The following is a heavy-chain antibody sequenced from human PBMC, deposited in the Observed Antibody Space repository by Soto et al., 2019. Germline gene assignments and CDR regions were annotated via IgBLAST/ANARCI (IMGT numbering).Heavy chain of an antibody. Sequence: QVQLQESGPGLVKPSQTLSLTCTVSGGSISSGGYYWSWIRQHPGKGLEWIGYIYYSGSTYYNPSVESRVTRSGDKSKNQFSLKPSSVTAADTAVDYCACSGGDSPIPFDYWGPGTLVTVSS. CDR1: GGSISSGGYY. V-gene: IGHV4-31*03. D-gene: IGHD2-15*01. J-gene: IGHJ4*02. CDR3: ACSGGDSPIPFDY. CDR2: IYYSGST.